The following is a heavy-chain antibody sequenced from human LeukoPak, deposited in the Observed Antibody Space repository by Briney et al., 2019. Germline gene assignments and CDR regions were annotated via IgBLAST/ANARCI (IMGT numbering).Heavy chain of an antibody. J-gene: IGHJ4*02. CDR2: IYYSGST. D-gene: IGHD5-12*01. CDR3: ARLRDSGLYFDY. CDR1: GGSISSGGYY. Sequence: SETLSLTCTVSGGSISSGGYYWSWIRQHPGKGLEWIGYIYYSGSTNYNPSLKSRVTISVDTSKNQFSLKLSSVTAADTAVYYCARLRDSGLYFDYWGQGTLVTVSS. V-gene: IGHV4-61*08.